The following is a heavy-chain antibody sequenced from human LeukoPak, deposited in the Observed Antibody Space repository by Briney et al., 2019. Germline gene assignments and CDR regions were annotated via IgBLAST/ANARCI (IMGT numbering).Heavy chain of an antibody. D-gene: IGHD1/OR15-1a*01. CDR1: GGSFSGYY. Sequence: SETLSLTCAVYGGSFSGYYWSWIRQPPGKGLEWIGEINHSGSTNYNSSLKSRVTISVDTSKNQFSLKLSSVTAADTAVYYCARRGGFRHLDQRAFDIWGQGTMVTVSS. J-gene: IGHJ3*02. CDR3: ARRGGFRHLDQRAFDI. CDR2: INHSGST. V-gene: IGHV4-34*01.